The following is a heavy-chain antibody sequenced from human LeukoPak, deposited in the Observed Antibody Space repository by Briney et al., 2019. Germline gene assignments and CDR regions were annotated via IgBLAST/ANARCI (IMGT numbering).Heavy chain of an antibody. J-gene: IGHJ4*02. CDR2: IYYSGST. CDR1: GGSISSYY. D-gene: IGHD1-26*01. V-gene: IGHV4-59*01. Sequence: SETLSLTCTVSGGSISSYYWSWIRQPPGKGLEWIGYIYYSGSTNYNPSLKRRVTISVDTSKNQFSLKLSSVTAADTAVYYCARDLFRRSALGFWGQGTLVTVSS. CDR3: ARDLFRRSALGF.